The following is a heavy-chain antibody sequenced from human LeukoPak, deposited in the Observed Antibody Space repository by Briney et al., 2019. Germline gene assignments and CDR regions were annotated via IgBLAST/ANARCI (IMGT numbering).Heavy chain of an antibody. D-gene: IGHD3-10*01. CDR2: IKHDGSEKQDGSEK. CDR3: ARSGRGVDSFYFYMDV. Sequence: GGSLRLSCAASGFTFSQYWMSWVRQAPGKGLEWGAYIKHDGSEKQDGSEKNYVDSVKGRFTISRDNAKNSLYLQMNSLRAEDTAVYYCARSGRGVDSFYFYMDVWGKGTTVTVSS. J-gene: IGHJ6*03. CDR1: GFTFSQYW. V-gene: IGHV3-7*01.